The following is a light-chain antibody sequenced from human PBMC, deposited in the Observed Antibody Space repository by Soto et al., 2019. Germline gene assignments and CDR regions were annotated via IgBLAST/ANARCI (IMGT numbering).Light chain of an antibody. V-gene: IGLV2-23*01. Sequence: QSALTQPASVSGSPGQSITISCTGTSSDVGSYNLVSWYQQHPGKAPKLMIYEGSKRPSGVSNRFSGSKSGNTASLTISTLEDEEEPDYYCCSYAGSSTYVFGTGSKVT. J-gene: IGLJ1*01. CDR3: CSYAGSSTYV. CDR2: EGS. CDR1: SSDVGSYNL.